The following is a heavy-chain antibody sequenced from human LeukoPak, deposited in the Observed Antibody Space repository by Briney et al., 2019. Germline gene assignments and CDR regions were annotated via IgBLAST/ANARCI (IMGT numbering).Heavy chain of an antibody. CDR1: GYSISSGYY. Sequence: SETLSLTCTVSGYSISSGYYWGWIRQPPGKGLEWIGSIYHSGSTYYNPSLKSRVTISVDTSKNQFSLKLSSVTAADTAVYYCARDPFITMVRGVIIDYWGQGTPVTVSS. CDR2: IYHSGST. V-gene: IGHV4-38-2*02. J-gene: IGHJ4*02. D-gene: IGHD3-10*01. CDR3: ARDPFITMVRGVIIDY.